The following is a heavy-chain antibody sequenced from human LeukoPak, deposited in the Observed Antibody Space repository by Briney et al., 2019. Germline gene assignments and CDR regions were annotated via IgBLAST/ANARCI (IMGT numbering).Heavy chain of an antibody. J-gene: IGHJ6*02. CDR1: GFTFSGYA. Sequence: GGSLRLSCAASGFTFSGYAMTWVRQAPGKGLEWVSAISGNGFSTYYADSVKGRFTISRDNSKNMLYLQMNSLRAEDTAVYYCAKVLVMATHYYCHGLDVWGPGTTVAVSS. V-gene: IGHV3-23*01. CDR3: AKVLVMATHYYCHGLDV. D-gene: IGHD5-12*01. CDR2: ISGNGFST.